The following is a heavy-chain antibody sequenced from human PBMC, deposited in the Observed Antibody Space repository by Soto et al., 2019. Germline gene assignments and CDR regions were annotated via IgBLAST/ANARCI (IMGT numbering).Heavy chain of an antibody. CDR3: ARGRVTMVRGVLWPPDAFDI. Sequence: GGSLRLSCAASGFTFSSYSMNWVRQAPGKGLEWVSYISSSSSTIYYADSVKGRFTFSRDNAKNSLYLQMNSLRAEDTAVYYCARGRVTMVRGVLWPPDAFDIWGQGTMVTVS. D-gene: IGHD3-10*01. CDR2: ISSSSSTI. CDR1: GFTFSSYS. V-gene: IGHV3-48*01. J-gene: IGHJ3*02.